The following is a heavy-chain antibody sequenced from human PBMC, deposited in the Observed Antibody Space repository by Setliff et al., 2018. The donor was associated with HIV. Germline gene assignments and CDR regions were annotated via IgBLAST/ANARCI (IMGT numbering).Heavy chain of an antibody. D-gene: IGHD3-22*01. V-gene: IGHV3-21*01. J-gene: IGHJ6*03. Sequence: GSLRLSCAASGFTFSSYSMNWVRQAPGKGLEWVSSISSSSSYIYYADSLKGRFNISRDNAKNSLYLQMNSLSAEDTAVYYCARSRLLNPIYYCYMDVWGKGTRSPSP. CDR3: ARSRLLNPIYYCYMDV. CDR1: GFTFSSYS. CDR2: ISSSSSYI.